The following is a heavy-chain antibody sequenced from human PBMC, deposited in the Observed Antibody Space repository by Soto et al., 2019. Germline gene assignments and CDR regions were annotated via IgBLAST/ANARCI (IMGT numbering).Heavy chain of an antibody. CDR2: FYYSGST. V-gene: IGHV4-59*02. CDR1: GASVSTDY. J-gene: IGHJ6*02. CDR3: ARVRGSSDYYGMDV. Sequence: SETLSLTCTVSGASVSTDYWVWIRQPPGKGLEWIGYFYYSGSTKLQSSLKSRVTISVDTSKNQFSLKLSSVTAADTAVYYCARVRGSSDYYGMDVWGQGTTVTVSS.